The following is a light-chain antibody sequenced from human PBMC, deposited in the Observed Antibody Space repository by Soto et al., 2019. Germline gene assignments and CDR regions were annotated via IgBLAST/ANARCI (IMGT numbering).Light chain of an antibody. CDR3: QQHINWPLT. CDR2: EVS. Sequence: EVVLTQSPAALSLSPGERATLSCRASENVRTFVDWYQQKPGQAPRLLIYEVSNRATGIPARFRGSGSGADFTLTISSLGPGDFALYYCQQHINWPLTFGGGTKV. CDR1: ENVRTF. J-gene: IGKJ4*01. V-gene: IGKV3-11*01.